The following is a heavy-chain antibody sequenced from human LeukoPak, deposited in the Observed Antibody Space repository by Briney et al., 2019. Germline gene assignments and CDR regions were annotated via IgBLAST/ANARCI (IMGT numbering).Heavy chain of an antibody. J-gene: IGHJ3*02. D-gene: IGHD6-19*01. CDR2: ISSSSSYI. CDR1: GFKFSSYA. Sequence: GGSLRFSCAASGFKFSSYALSWVRQAPGKGLEWVSFISSSSSYIYYLDSVKGRFTISRDNARSSLYLQMNSLRAEDTAVYYCARDVDGGGWSHAFDIWGQGTKVTVSA. V-gene: IGHV3-21*05. CDR3: ARDVDGGGWSHAFDI.